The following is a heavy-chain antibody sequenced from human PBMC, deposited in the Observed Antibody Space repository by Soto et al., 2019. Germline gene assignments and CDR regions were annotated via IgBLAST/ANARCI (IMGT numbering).Heavy chain of an antibody. D-gene: IGHD3-9*01. V-gene: IGHV4-39*01. J-gene: IGHJ4*02. CDR2: VYYSGST. CDR3: ERLEGLANIWYYFDY. Sequence: SELQSLTCTVVGGYVSTTSYCWGRVRQPPGKGLEWIGSVYYSGSTYYNPSLESRVTISVDKSKNQFSLKLMSLSAADTAVYYWERLEGLANIWYYFDYWGQGALVTVSS. CDR1: GGYVSTTSYC.